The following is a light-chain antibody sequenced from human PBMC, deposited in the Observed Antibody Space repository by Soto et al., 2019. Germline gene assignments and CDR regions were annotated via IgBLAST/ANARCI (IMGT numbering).Light chain of an antibody. CDR1: QNINNY. CDR2: HAS. J-gene: IGKJ4*01. CDR3: QQRSNWPPLT. Sequence: IVLTQSPATLSLSPGERATLSCRASQNINNYLAWYQQKPGQAPRLLIYHASNRATGIPARFRGSGSGTDFTLTISSLEPEDFAVYYCQQRSNWPPLTFGGGTKVDIK. V-gene: IGKV3-11*01.